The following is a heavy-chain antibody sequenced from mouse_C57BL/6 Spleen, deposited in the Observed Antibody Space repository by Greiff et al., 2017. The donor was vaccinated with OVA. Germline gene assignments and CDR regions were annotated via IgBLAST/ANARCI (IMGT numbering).Heavy chain of an antibody. CDR3: ARSRDGYYGY. CDR2: INPNNGGT. V-gene: IGHV1-18*01. Sequence: EVQLVESGPELVKPGASVKIPCKASGYTFTDYNMDWVKQSHGKSLEWIGDINPNNGGTIYNQKFKGKATLTVDKSSSTAYMELRSLTSEDTAVYYCARSRDGYYGYWGQGTTLTVSS. J-gene: IGHJ2*01. CDR1: GYTFTDYN. D-gene: IGHD2-3*01.